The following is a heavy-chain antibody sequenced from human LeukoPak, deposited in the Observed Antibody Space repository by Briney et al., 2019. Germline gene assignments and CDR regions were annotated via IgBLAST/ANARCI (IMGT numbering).Heavy chain of an antibody. CDR2: ISYDGSNE. J-gene: IGHJ4*02. CDR1: GFTFGSYA. D-gene: IGHD2-21*01. V-gene: IGHV3-30-3*01. CDR3: AKGGDGRYYSRADY. Sequence: QPGRSLRLSCAASGFTFGSYAMHWVRQAPGKGLEWVAIISYDGSNEYYADSVKGRFTISRDNSKNTLYLQMNSLRAEDTAVYYCAKGGDGRYYSRADYWGQGTLVTVSS.